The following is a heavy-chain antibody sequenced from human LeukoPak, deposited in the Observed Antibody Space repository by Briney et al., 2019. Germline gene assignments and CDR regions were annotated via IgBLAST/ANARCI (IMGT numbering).Heavy chain of an antibody. Sequence: VASVKVSCKVSGYTLTELSMHWVRQAPGKGLEWMGGFDPEDGETIYAQKFQGRVTMTEDTSTDTAYMELSSLRSEDTAVYCCATAKGGATSWFDPWGQGTLVTVSS. CDR2: FDPEDGET. CDR3: ATAKGGATSWFDP. V-gene: IGHV1-24*01. CDR1: GYTLTELS. D-gene: IGHD1-26*01. J-gene: IGHJ5*02.